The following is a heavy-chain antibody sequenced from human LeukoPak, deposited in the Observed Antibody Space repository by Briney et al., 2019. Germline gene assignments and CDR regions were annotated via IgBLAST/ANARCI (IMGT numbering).Heavy chain of an antibody. V-gene: IGHV1-69*05. J-gene: IGHJ6*02. CDR2: IISIFGTA. CDR3: ARDGRFIVADYYYGMDV. D-gene: IGHD1-26*01. Sequence: SVKVSCKASGGTFSSYAISWVRQAPGQGLEWMGGIISIFGTANYAQKSQGRVTITRDTSASTAYMELSSLRSEDTAAYYCARDGRFIVADYYYGMDVWGQGTTVTVSS. CDR1: GGTFSSYA.